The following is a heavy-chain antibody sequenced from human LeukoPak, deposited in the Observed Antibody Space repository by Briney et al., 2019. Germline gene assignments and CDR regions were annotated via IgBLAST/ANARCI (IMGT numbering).Heavy chain of an antibody. V-gene: IGHV3-23*01. CDR1: GFTFCSYA. J-gene: IGHJ6*02. CDR2: ISGSGGIN. D-gene: IGHD3-22*01. CDR3: AKDDSSGPSVHYFYGVDA. Sequence: GGSLRLSCAASGFTFCSYAMTWVRHAPGKGLEGVSDISGSGGINYYAYSVNRRFTISRDNSKNTLFIQMYSLRAEDTAVYYCAKDDSSGPSVHYFYGVDAWGQGTTVTVSS.